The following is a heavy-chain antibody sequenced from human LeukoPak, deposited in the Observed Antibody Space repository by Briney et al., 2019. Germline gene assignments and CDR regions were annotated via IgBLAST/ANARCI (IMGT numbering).Heavy chain of an antibody. CDR3: AKDRGAVASPYYFDY. Sequence: PGGSLRLSCEASGFTFSSYSMNWVRQAPGKGPEWVSGISDSGGSTYYADSVKGRFTISRDNSKNTLYLQMNSLRAEDTAVYYCAKDRGAVASPYYFDYWGQGTLVTASS. CDR2: ISDSGGST. V-gene: IGHV3-23*01. CDR1: GFTFSSYS. J-gene: IGHJ4*02. D-gene: IGHD3-10*01.